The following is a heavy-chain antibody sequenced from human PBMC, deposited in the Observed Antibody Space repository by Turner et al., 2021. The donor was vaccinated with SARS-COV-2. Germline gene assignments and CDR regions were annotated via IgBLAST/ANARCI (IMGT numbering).Heavy chain of an antibody. CDR3: ARIPHLMVGIRFDP. Sequence: QVQLVQSGAEVKKPGASVQVSCKASGYTFTGYYMHWVRQAPGQGLEWMGWINPNSGGTNYAQKFQGRVTMTRDTSITTAYMELSRLRSDDTAVYYCARIPHLMVGIRFDPWGQGTLVTVSS. CDR2: INPNSGGT. J-gene: IGHJ5*02. CDR1: GYTFTGYY. D-gene: IGHD2-8*01. V-gene: IGHV1-2*02.